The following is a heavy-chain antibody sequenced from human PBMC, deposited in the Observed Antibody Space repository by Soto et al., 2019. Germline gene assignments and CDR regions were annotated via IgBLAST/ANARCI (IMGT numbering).Heavy chain of an antibody. CDR2: IFSNDEK. J-gene: IGHJ5*02. CDR3: ARWRTGIQLWSFDP. D-gene: IGHD1-1*01. Sequence: QVALKESGPVLVKPTETLTLTCTVSGFSLSTAIIGVSWIRQPPGKALEWLAHIFSNDEKSYSTSRKSRLTISKDTSKSQVVLTGAHMEPVEAATYYCARWRTGIQLWSFDPWGQGTLVTVSS. CDR1: GFSLSTAIIG. V-gene: IGHV2-26*01.